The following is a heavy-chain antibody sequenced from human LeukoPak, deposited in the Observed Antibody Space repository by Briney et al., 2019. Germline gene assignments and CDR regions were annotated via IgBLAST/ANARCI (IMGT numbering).Heavy chain of an antibody. CDR3: ARLRHYYDSSGYPNPIYYFDY. V-gene: IGHV4-31*03. CDR1: GGSISSGGYY. D-gene: IGHD3-22*01. CDR2: IYYSGST. Sequence: SETLSLTCTVSGGSISSGGYYWSWIRQHPGKGLEWIGYIYYSGSTYYNPSLKSRVTISVDTSKNQFSLKLSSVTAADTAVYYCARLRHYYDSSGYPNPIYYFDYWGQGTLVTVSS. J-gene: IGHJ4*02.